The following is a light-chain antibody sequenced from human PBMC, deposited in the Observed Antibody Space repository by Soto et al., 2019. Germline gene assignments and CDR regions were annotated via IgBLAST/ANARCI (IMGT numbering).Light chain of an antibody. CDR3: QQYGRSPRFT. J-gene: IGKJ3*01. CDR1: QSVSSSY. Sequence: EIVLTQSPGTLSLSPGERATLSCRASQSVSSSYLAWYQQKPGQAPRLLIYGASSRATGIPDRFSGSESGTDFTLTISSLEPEDYAVYYCQQYGRSPRFTFGPGTKVDIK. V-gene: IGKV3-20*01. CDR2: GAS.